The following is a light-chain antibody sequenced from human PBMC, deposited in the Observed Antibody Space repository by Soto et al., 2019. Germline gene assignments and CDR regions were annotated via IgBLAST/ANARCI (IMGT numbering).Light chain of an antibody. V-gene: IGLV3-21*02. CDR2: DDS. CDR3: QVWDRVSESYV. J-gene: IGLJ1*01. Sequence: SYELTQPPSVSVAPGQTARITCGGFNIGNKIVHWYQQKPGQAPVLVVYDDSDRPSGIPERFSGSNSGNTATLTISRAEAGDEADYYCQVWDRVSESYVFGTGTKVTV. CDR1: NIGNKI.